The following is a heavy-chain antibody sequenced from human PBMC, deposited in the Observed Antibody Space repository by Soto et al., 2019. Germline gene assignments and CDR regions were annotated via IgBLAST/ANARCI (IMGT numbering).Heavy chain of an antibody. J-gene: IGHJ5*02. V-gene: IGHV3-23*01. CDR2: ISGSGTIT. Sequence: EVQLLESGGGLVQPGGYLRLSCAASGFPFSSRAMSWVRQAPGKGLEWVSAISGSGTITYYADPVKGRFTISRDTSKNTLYLQMNSLRADDTAVYYCAEWARYCSGADCRAWGQGTLVTVSS. D-gene: IGHD2-15*01. CDR3: AEWARYCSGADCRA. CDR1: GFPFSSRA.